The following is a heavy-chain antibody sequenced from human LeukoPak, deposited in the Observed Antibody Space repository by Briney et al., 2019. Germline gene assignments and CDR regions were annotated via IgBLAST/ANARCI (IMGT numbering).Heavy chain of an antibody. V-gene: IGHV3-74*01. D-gene: IGHD4-17*01. CDR2: INSDGSST. CDR1: GFTFSSYW. CDR3: AREEDGDYSGGGNDAFDI. J-gene: IGHJ3*02. Sequence: GGSLRLSCAASGFTFSSYWMHWVRQAPGKGLVWVSRINSDGSSTSYADSVKGRFTISRDNAKNTLYLQMNSLRAEDTAVYYRAREEDGDYSGGGNDAFDIWGQGTMVTVSS.